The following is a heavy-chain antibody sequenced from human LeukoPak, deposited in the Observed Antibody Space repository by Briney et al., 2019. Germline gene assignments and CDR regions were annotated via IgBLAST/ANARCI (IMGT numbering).Heavy chain of an antibody. CDR3: AQRRGSSWYWVPFEY. Sequence: KTTETLSLTCGVSGGSFSGYYWSWIRQPPGKGLEWIGEINHSGSTNYNPSLKSRVTISVDTSENQVTLKLSSVTAADTAVYYCAQRRGSSWYWVPFEYWGQGTLVIVSS. D-gene: IGHD6-13*01. J-gene: IGHJ4*02. V-gene: IGHV4-34*01. CDR1: GGSFSGYY. CDR2: INHSGST.